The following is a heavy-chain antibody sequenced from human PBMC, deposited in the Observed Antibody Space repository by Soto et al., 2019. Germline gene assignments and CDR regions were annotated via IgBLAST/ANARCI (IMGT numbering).Heavy chain of an antibody. CDR2: VGPSGAST. Sequence: XGSLTPSGAAAAVSLGPYAMIWVRNETGKVLDWVSVVGPSGASTFYADSVRGRFTISRDNSENTLYLQMNSLRDADTALYFCARSYFYDSTAYYRIFDYWAPGNLGTVSS. V-gene: IGHV3-23*01. CDR3: ARSYFYDSTAYYRIFDY. J-gene: IGHJ4*02. D-gene: IGHD3-22*01. CDR1: AVSLGPYA.